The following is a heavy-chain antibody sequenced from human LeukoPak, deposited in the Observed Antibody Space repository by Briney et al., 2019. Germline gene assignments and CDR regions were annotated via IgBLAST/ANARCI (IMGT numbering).Heavy chain of an antibody. CDR3: AADRKWCIYD. V-gene: IGHV3-15*01. J-gene: IGHJ4*02. CDR2: IKSNQDGGIT. Sequence: ARSLRPSCTISTHSFPNTWSNCVRHAPERGLEWVGRIKSNQDGGITDYAAPVQDRFTISWGDSKNTMYLQMNILKTEDAAVYYCAADRKWCIYDWGRGSLV. D-gene: IGHD2-8*02. CDR1: THSFPNTW.